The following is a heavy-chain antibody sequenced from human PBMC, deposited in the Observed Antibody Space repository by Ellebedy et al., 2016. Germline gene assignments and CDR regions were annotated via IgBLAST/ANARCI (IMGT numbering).Heavy chain of an antibody. D-gene: IGHD3-3*01. CDR3: AKGRYDFWSGYYPTDY. Sequence: GESLKISXAASGFNFHEYTMHWFRQAPGKGLEWVSLISWNGGSTYYADSVKGRFTISRDKSRNSLYLQMNSLRTEDTALYYCAKGRYDFWSGYYPTDYWGQGTLVTVSS. CDR1: GFNFHEYT. CDR2: ISWNGGST. J-gene: IGHJ4*02. V-gene: IGHV3-43*01.